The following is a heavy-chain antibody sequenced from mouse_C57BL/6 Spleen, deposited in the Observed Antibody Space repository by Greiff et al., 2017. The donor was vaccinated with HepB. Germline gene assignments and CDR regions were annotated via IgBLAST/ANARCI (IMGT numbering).Heavy chain of an antibody. CDR3: ASWDYDYGRAWFAY. Sequence: QVQLQQPGTELVKPGASVKLSCKASGYTFTSYWMHWVKQRPGQGLEWIGNINPSNGGTNYNEKFKSKATLTVDKSSSTAYMQLSSLTSEDSAVYYFASWDYDYGRAWFAYWGQGTLVTVSA. CDR2: INPSNGGT. V-gene: IGHV1-53*01. CDR1: GYTFTSYW. J-gene: IGHJ3*01. D-gene: IGHD2-4*01.